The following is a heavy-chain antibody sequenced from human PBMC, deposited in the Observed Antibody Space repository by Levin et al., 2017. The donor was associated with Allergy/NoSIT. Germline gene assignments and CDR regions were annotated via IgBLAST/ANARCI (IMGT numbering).Heavy chain of an antibody. CDR2: INPNSGGT. J-gene: IGHJ4*02. CDR3: ARGLLWFGELTKTGAKIDY. Sequence: GESLKISCKASGYTFTGYYMHWVRQAPGQGLEWMGWINPNSGGTNYAQKFQGRVTMTRDTSISTAYMELSRLRSDDTAVYYCARGLLWFGELTKTGAKIDYWGQGTLVTVSS. CDR1: GYTFTGYY. D-gene: IGHD3-10*01. V-gene: IGHV1-2*02.